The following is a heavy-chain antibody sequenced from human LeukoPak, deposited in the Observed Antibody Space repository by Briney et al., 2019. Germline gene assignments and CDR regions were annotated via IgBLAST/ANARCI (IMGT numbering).Heavy chain of an antibody. CDR3: AKVAGGGDALDI. CDR2: ISSSSGYI. V-gene: IGHV3-21*04. J-gene: IGHJ3*02. Sequence: GSLRLSCAASGFTFSPYSMNWVRQAPGKGLEWVSSISSSSGYIYYADSVKGRFTISRDNSKNTLYLQMNSLRAEDTAVYYCAKVAGGGDALDIWGQGTMVTVSS. CDR1: GFTFSPYS.